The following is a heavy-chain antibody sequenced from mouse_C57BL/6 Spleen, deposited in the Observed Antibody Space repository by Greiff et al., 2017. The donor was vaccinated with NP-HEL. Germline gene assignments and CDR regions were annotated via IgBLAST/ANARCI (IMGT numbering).Heavy chain of an antibody. V-gene: IGHV1-26*01. CDR1: GYTFTDYY. D-gene: IGHD2-4*01. Sequence: EVQLQQSGPELVKPGASVKISCKASGYTFTDYYMNWVKQSHGKSLEWIGDINPNNGGTSYNQKFKGKATLTVDKSSSTAYMELRSLTSEDSAVYYCARLYYDYDGYFDVWGTGTTVTVSS. CDR3: ARLYYDYDGYFDV. CDR2: INPNNGGT. J-gene: IGHJ1*03.